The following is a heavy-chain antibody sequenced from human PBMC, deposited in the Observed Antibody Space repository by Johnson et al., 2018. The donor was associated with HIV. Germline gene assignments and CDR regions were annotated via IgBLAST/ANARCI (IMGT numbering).Heavy chain of an antibody. CDR2: ISYDGNDN. D-gene: IGHD3-10*01. V-gene: IGHV3-30*18. Sequence: QVQLVESGGGVVQPGRSLRLSCAASGFTFSSYAMHWVRQAPGKGLEWVAVISYDGNDNYYADSVRGRFTISRDKSTTTVYLQMNSLRADDTAVYYCAKSSSATYYGDAFDVWGQGTVVSVSS. J-gene: IGHJ3*01. CDR1: GFTFSSYA. CDR3: AKSSSATYYGDAFDV.